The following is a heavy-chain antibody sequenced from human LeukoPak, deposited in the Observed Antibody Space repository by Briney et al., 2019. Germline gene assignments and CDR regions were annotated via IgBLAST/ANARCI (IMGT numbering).Heavy chain of an antibody. J-gene: IGHJ4*02. Sequence: PGGSLRLSCSASGFIFSDYSMNWVRQAPGKGLEWVSYISSNSDTIYYADSVKGRFTISRGNAKNSLYLQMNSLRAEDTAVYYCARDRRLGPFDYWGQGTLVTVSS. CDR3: ARDRRLGPFDY. CDR1: GFIFSDYS. D-gene: IGHD3-16*01. V-gene: IGHV3-48*01. CDR2: ISSNSDTI.